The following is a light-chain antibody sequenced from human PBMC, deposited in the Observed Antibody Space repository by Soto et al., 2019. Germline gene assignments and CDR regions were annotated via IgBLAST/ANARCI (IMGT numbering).Light chain of an antibody. J-gene: IGKJ1*01. CDR3: QQYYSTPQT. V-gene: IGKV4-1*01. CDR2: WAS. CDR1: QSVLHSSNNKNY. Sequence: DIVMTQSPDSLAVSLGERATINCKSSQSVLHSSNNKNYLTWYQQKPGQPPKLLIYWASTRESGVPDRFSGGGSGTDFTLTISSLQAEDVAVYYCQQYYSTPQTFGQGTKVEIK.